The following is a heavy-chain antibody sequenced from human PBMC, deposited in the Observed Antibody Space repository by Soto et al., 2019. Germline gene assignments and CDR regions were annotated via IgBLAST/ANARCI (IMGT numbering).Heavy chain of an antibody. J-gene: IGHJ5*02. CDR1: GGSISSGGYY. CDR3: ARDRGVKIFGVDHNWFDP. V-gene: IGHV4-31*03. D-gene: IGHD3-3*01. CDR2: IYYSGST. Sequence: SETLSLTCTVSGGSISSGGYYWSWIRQHPGKGLEWIGYIYYSGSTYYNPSLKSRVTISVGTSKNQFSLKLISVTAADTAVYYCARDRGVKIFGVDHNWFDPWGQGTLVTVSS.